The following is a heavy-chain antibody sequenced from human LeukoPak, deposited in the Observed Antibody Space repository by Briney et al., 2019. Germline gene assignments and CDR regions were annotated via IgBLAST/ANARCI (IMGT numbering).Heavy chain of an antibody. CDR1: GFTFDHYV. Sequence: GRSLRLSCAASGFTFDHYVMHWVRQAPGKGLEWVSAISGSGGSTYYADSVKGRFTISRDNSKNTLYLQMNSLRAEDTAVYYCAKVWYYYGSGSYDYWGQGTLVTVSS. J-gene: IGHJ4*02. CDR3: AKVWYYYGSGSYDY. V-gene: IGHV3-23*01. D-gene: IGHD3-10*01. CDR2: ISGSGGST.